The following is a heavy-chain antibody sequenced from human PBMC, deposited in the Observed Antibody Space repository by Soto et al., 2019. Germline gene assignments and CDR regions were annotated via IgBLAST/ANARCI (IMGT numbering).Heavy chain of an antibody. CDR2: ISYDGSNK. D-gene: IGHD2-15*01. J-gene: IGHJ6*01. CDR3: ARDPVLSYCSGGSCYYYGMDV. Sequence: QVQLVESGGGVVQPGRSLRLSCAASGFTFSSYAMHWVRQAPGKGLEWVAVISYDGSNKYYADSVKGRFTISRDNSKNTLYLQMNSLRAEDTAVYYCARDPVLSYCSGGSCYYYGMDVW. CDR1: GFTFSSYA. V-gene: IGHV3-30-3*01.